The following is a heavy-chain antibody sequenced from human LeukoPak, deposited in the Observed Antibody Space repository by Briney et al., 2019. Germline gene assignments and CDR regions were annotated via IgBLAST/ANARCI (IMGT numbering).Heavy chain of an antibody. CDR1: GDSVSSNSAA. CDR3: ARGRSRGGWTPYYMDV. J-gene: IGHJ6*03. D-gene: IGHD6-19*01. CDR2: TYYRSKWYN. Sequence: SQTLSLTCAISGDSVSSNSAAWNWIRQSPSRGLEWLGRTYYRSKWYNDYAGSVKSRITINPDTSKNPFSLQLNSVTPEDTAVYYCARGRSRGGWTPYYMDVWGKGTTVTISS. V-gene: IGHV6-1*01.